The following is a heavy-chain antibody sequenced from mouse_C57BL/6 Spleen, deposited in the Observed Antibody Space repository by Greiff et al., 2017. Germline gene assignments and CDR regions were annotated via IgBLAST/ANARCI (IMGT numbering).Heavy chain of an antibody. V-gene: IGHV1-64*01. CDR2: IHPNSGST. CDR1: GYTFTSYW. CDR3: ARSDYGSSSHYFDY. Sequence: QVQLQQPGAELVKPGASVKLSCKASGYTFTSYWMHWVKQRPGQGLEWIGMIHPNSGSTNYNEKFKSKATLTVDKSSSTAYMQLSSLTSEDSAVYYCARSDYGSSSHYFDYWGQGTTLTVSS. D-gene: IGHD1-1*01. J-gene: IGHJ2*01.